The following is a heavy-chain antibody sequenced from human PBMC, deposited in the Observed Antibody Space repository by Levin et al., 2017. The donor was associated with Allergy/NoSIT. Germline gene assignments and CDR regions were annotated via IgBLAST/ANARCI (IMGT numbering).Heavy chain of an antibody. V-gene: IGHV1-46*01. CDR3: ARVTAPYCSGGSGFLWGLDY. D-gene: IGHD2-15*01. Sequence: GESLKISCKASGYTFTSYYMHWVRQAPGQGLEWMGIINPSGGSTSYAQKFQGRVTMTRDTSTSTVYMELSSLRSEDTAVYYCARVTAPYCSGGSGFLWGLDYWGQGTLVTVSS. J-gene: IGHJ4*02. CDR1: GYTFTSYY. CDR2: INPSGGST.